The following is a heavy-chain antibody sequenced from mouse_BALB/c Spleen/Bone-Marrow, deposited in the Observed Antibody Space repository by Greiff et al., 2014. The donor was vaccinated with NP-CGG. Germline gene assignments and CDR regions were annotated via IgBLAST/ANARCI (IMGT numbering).Heavy chain of an antibody. Sequence: EVMLVESGAELVKPGASVKLSCTASGYNIKDTYMHWVKQRPEQGLEWIGRIDPANGNTKYDPKFKGKATLTADTSSNTAYMQLSSLTSEDTAVYYCARSYYDSSYALAYWGQGTPVTVSA. CDR2: IDPANGNT. CDR1: GYNIKDTY. D-gene: IGHD1-1*01. V-gene: IGHV14-3*02. CDR3: ARSYYDSSYALAY. J-gene: IGHJ4*01.